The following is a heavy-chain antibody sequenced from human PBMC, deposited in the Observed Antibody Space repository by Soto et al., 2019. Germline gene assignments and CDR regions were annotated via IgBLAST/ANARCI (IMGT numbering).Heavy chain of an antibody. Sequence: GESLKISCKGSGYNFRDNWITWVRQMPGKGLEWMGRIDLTDSYTSYSPSFQGHVSFSADKSINTAYLQWSSLRASDTAVYYCARHPRLILTGYNDYWGQGTLVTVSS. CDR1: GYNFRDNW. CDR3: ARHPRLILTGYNDY. V-gene: IGHV5-10-1*01. D-gene: IGHD3-9*01. J-gene: IGHJ4*02. CDR2: IDLTDSYT.